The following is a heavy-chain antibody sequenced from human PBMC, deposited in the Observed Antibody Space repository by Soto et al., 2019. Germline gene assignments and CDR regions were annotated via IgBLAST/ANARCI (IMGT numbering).Heavy chain of an antibody. CDR1: GGSISSSSYY. V-gene: IGHV4-39*01. CDR2: IYYSGST. D-gene: IGHD3-3*01. Sequence: NPSETLSLTCTVSGGSISSSSYYWGWIRQPPGKGLEWIGSIYYSGSTYYNPSLKSRITISVDTSKNQFSLKLSSVTAADTAVYYCARRYYDFWSGYYYYYGMDVWGQGTTVTVSS. CDR3: ARRYYDFWSGYYYYYGMDV. J-gene: IGHJ6*02.